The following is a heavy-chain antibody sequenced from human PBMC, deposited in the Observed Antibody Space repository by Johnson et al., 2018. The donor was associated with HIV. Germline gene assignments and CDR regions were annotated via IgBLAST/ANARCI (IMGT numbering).Heavy chain of an antibody. J-gene: IGHJ3*02. V-gene: IGHV3-30*02. D-gene: IGHD6-13*01. CDR3: ARVGSSWGRDAFDI. CDR1: GFTFSSYG. Sequence: QVQLVESGGGVVQPGGSLRLSCAASGFTFSSYGMHWVRQAPGKGLEWVAFIRYDGSNKYYADSVKGRFTISRDNTKNTLYLQMNSLRAEDTAVYYCARVGSSWGRDAFDIWGQGTMVTVSS. CDR2: IRYDGSNK.